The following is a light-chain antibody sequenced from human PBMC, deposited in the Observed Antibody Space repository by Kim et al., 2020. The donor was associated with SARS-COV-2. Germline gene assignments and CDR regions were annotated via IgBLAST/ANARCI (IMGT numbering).Light chain of an antibody. J-gene: IGLJ1*01. V-gene: IGLV3-19*01. CDR1: SLRIYY. Sequence: SSELTQDPAVSVALGQTVRITCQGDSLRIYYASWYQQKPGQAPVLVIYGKNNRPSGIPDRFSGSSSGNTASLTITGAQAEDEADYYCNSRDSSGNPPLYV. CDR2: GKN. CDR3: NSRDSSGNPPLYV.